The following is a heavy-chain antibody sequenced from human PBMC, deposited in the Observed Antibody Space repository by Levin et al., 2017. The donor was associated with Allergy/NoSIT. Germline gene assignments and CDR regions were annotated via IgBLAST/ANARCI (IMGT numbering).Heavy chain of an antibody. D-gene: IGHD5-12*01. CDR3: AGGGSGPRLRY. Sequence: GSLRLSCAVYGGSFSGNYWTWIRQSPGKGLEWVGEINHSGSTDYNPSLKSRVTIPVDTSKNQFSLELSSVTAADTAVYCCAGGGSGPRLRYWGQGTLVTVSS. V-gene: IGHV4-34*01. J-gene: IGHJ4*02. CDR1: GGSFSGNY. CDR2: INHSGST.